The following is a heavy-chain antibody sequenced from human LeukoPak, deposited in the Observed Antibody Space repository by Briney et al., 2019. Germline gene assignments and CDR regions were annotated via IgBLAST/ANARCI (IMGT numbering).Heavy chain of an antibody. CDR1: GCSISSYY. V-gene: IGHV4-59*08. J-gene: IGHJ3*02. CDR2: IYYSGRN. D-gene: IGHD3-10*01. Sequence: SETLSLTCTVSGCSISSYYWSWIRQPPGKGLEWVGYIYYSGRNNYNPSLKSRVPISGDTSKNQFSLKLSSVTAADTAVYYCARPIPVLWFGEVGAFDIWGQGTMVTVSS. CDR3: ARPIPVLWFGEVGAFDI.